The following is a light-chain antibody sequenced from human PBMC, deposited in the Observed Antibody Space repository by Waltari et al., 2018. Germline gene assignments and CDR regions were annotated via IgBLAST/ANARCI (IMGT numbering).Light chain of an antibody. J-gene: IGKJ2*01. CDR2: GAS. CDR1: QSVSSN. V-gene: IGKV3-15*01. Sequence: EIVMTQSPTTLSVSPGERATLSCRASQSVSSNLAWYQQKPGQAPRLLIYGASTRATGIPARFSGSGSGTEFTLTISSLQSEDFAVYYCQQYNNRPYTFGQGTKLDQT. CDR3: QQYNNRPYT.